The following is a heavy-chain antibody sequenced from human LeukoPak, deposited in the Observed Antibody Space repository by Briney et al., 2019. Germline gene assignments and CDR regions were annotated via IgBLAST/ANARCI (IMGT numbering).Heavy chain of an antibody. CDR3: AKSMVRGVITRFDY. D-gene: IGHD3-10*01. CDR2: ISSSSSYI. CDR1: GFTFSSES. Sequence: GGSLRLACSASGFTFSSESMNWGRQAPGKGLELFSSISSSSSYIYYADSVKGRFTISRDNAKNSLYLQMNSLRAEDTAVYYCAKSMVRGVITRFDYWGQGTLVTVSS. J-gene: IGHJ4*02. V-gene: IGHV3-21*01.